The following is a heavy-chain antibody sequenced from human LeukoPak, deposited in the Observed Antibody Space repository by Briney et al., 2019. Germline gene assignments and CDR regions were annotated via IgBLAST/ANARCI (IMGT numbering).Heavy chain of an antibody. D-gene: IGHD3-22*01. CDR1: GGSFSGYY. J-gene: IGHJ4*02. V-gene: IGHV4-34*01. Sequence: HPSETLSLTCAVYGGSFSGYYWSWIRQPPGKGLEWIGEINHSGNTNYNPSLKSRVTISVDTSKNQFSLKLSSVTAADTAVYYCARGDSSGYLLYWGQGTLVTVSS. CDR3: ARGDSSGYLLY. CDR2: INHSGNT.